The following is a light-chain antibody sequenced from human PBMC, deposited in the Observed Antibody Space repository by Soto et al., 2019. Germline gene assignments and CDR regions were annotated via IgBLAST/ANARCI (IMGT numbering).Light chain of an antibody. CDR1: DSNIGSNT. V-gene: IGLV1-44*01. Sequence: QSALTQPPSASGTPGQRVSISCSGSDSNIGSNTVNWYQQLPRTAPKLLIYSNNQRPSGVPDRFSASKSGTSASLAISGLQSEDEADYYCAAWDDTLSGHVVFGGGTKLTVL. CDR3: AAWDDTLSGHVV. CDR2: SNN. J-gene: IGLJ2*01.